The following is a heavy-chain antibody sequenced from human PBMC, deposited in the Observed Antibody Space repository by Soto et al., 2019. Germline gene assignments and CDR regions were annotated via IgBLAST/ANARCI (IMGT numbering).Heavy chain of an antibody. V-gene: IGHV3-30*18. D-gene: IGHD1-26*01. CDR1: VFTFSSYG. J-gene: IGHJ6*02. CDR2: ISYDGSNK. Sequence: PGGSLRLSCAASVFTFSSYGMHWVRQAPGKGLEWVAVISYDGSNKYYADSVKGRFTISRDNSKNTLYLQMNSLRAEDTAVYYCAKSRGSGTYYYYGMDVWGQGTTVTVSS. CDR3: AKSRGSGTYYYYGMDV.